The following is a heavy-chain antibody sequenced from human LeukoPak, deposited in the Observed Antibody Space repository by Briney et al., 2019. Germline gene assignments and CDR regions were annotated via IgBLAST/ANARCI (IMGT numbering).Heavy chain of an antibody. Sequence: EASVKVSCKASGYTFTGYYMHWVRQAPGQGLEWMGWINPNSGGTNYAQKFQGRVTMTRDTSISTAYMELSRLTSDDTAVYYCARVTGDFYYDSSGYLHYFDYWGQGTLVTVSS. D-gene: IGHD3-22*01. CDR3: ARVTGDFYYDSSGYLHYFDY. CDR2: INPNSGGT. CDR1: GYTFTGYY. J-gene: IGHJ4*02. V-gene: IGHV1-2*02.